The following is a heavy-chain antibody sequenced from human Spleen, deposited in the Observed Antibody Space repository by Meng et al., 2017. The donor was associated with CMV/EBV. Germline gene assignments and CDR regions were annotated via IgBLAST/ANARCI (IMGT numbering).Heavy chain of an antibody. D-gene: IGHD2-15*01. Sequence: GPELVQSPEPLSPTGLVSGGSISSYYWSWIRQPPGKGLEWIGYIYYSGSTHYNPSLKSRVTISVDTSKNQFSLKVSSVTAADTAVYYCARQATGYCSGGSCYSGSIFDYWGQGTLVTVSS. CDR2: IYYSGST. CDR3: ARQATGYCSGGSCYSGSIFDY. J-gene: IGHJ4*02. CDR1: GGSISSYY. V-gene: IGHV4-59*08.